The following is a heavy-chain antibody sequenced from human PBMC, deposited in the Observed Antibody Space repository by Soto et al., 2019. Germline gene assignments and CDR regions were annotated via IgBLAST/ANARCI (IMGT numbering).Heavy chain of an antibody. J-gene: IGHJ4*02. D-gene: IGHD3-10*01. CDR3: AKFRGFDYGPFDY. Sequence: GSLILSLAASGFTVTNYGMNLVRQAAGKGLEWVSYIGSSSSVIHDADSVKGRFTISRDDAKNSLYLQMNSLRDEDTSVYYCAKFRGFDYGPFDYWGQGALVTVSS. CDR2: IGSSSSVI. V-gene: IGHV3-48*02. CDR1: GFTVTNYG.